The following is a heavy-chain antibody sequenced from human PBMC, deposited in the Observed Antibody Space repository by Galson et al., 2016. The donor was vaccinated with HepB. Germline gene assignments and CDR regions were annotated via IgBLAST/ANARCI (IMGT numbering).Heavy chain of an antibody. CDR1: GYNFNSHW. D-gene: IGHD5-24*01. CDR3: ARNGGYNFNYLDYIDV. CDR2: IYPTDSDT. J-gene: IGHJ6*03. Sequence: QSGAEVKKPGESLKISCKGSGYNFNSHWIGWVRQMPGKGLEWMGIIYPTDSDTRYSPSFQGQVTMSVDKSTSTVYLQWSSLKASDTATYYCARNGGYNFNYLDYIDVWGKGTTVTVSS. V-gene: IGHV5-51*03.